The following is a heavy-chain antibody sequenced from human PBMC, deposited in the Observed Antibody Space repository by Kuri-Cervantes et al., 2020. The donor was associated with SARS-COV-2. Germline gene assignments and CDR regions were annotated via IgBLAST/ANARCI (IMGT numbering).Heavy chain of an antibody. V-gene: IGHV3-73*01. D-gene: IGHD2/OR15-2a*01. CDR1: GFTFSSYA. Sequence: LSLTCAASGFTFSSYAIHWVRQASGKGLEWVGRIRSKENSYATAYTASVKGRFAISREDSKSAAYLQMNSLKTEDTAVYYCIRHEENPYWGQGTLVTVSS. CDR2: IRSKENSYAT. CDR3: IRHEENPY. J-gene: IGHJ4*02.